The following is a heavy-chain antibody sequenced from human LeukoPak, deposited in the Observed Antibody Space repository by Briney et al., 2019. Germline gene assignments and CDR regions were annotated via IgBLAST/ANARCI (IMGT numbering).Heavy chain of an antibody. CDR1: GGSISSSSVY. V-gene: IGHV4-39*01. J-gene: IGHJ3*02. Sequence: PSETLSLTCSVSGGSISSSSVYWGWIRQPPGKGLEWIGNIYYSGSTYYNPSLKSRVTISVDTSKNQFSLKLSSVTAADTAVYYCAVEGPTAMGFFDIWGQGTMVTVSS. D-gene: IGHD5-24*01. CDR3: AVEGPTAMGFFDI. CDR2: IYYSGST.